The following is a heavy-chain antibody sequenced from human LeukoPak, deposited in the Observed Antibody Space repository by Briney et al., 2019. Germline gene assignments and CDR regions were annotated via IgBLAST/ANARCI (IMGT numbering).Heavy chain of an antibody. J-gene: IGHJ4*02. V-gene: IGHV5-51*01. D-gene: IGHD3-10*01. CDR1: GYTFTNFW. CDR2: IYPSDSDT. CDR3: ARQFYYGSGSYIYPYYFDY. Sequence: GESLKISRKASGYTFTNFWIGWVRQMPGKGLEWMGIIYPSDSDTRYSPSFQGQVTISADKSISTAYLQWSSLKASDTAMYYCARQFYYGSGSYIYPYYFDYWGQETLVTVSS.